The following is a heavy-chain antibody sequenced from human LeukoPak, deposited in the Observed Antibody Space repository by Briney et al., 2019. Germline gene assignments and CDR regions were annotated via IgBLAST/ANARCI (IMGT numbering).Heavy chain of an antibody. J-gene: IGHJ4*02. D-gene: IGHD1-26*01. V-gene: IGHV4-39*01. CDR1: GASIRGTSYH. CDR3: ARRNYASSGTFDY. Sequence: SETLSLTCTVSGASIRGTSYHWGWIRQPPGKGLEGIGIIYYTGSTYYNPSLKSRVTVSVETSKNQFPLKLTSVTAADTAVYYCARRNYASSGTFDYWGQGTLVTVSS. CDR2: IYYTGST.